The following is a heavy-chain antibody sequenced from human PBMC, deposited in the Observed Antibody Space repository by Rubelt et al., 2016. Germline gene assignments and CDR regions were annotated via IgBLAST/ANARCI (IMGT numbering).Heavy chain of an antibody. CDR1: GYTFTEYY. J-gene: IGHJ4*02. CDR2: IPPNSGDT. D-gene: IGHD1-1*01. V-gene: IGHV1-2*06. Sequence: QVQLVQSGAEVKKPGASVKVSCKASGYTFTEYYIHWVRQVPGHGLEWMRRIPPNSGDTKYAENFQRRVTMTMDTSISTAYMDLTSLSYEDTAVYYCARVPNWNDRIDYWGQGTLVTVSS. CDR3: ARVPNWNDRIDY.